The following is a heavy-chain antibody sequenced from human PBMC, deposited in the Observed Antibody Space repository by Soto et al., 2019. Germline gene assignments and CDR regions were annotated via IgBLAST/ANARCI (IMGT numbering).Heavy chain of an antibody. CDR2: IIPLFGTA. J-gene: IGHJ4*02. CDR3: ATELGDNPASPFDS. D-gene: IGHD2-21*01. Sequence: QVQLVQSGAEVKKPGSSVKVSCKASGVTFSSETSSWVRQAPGQGLEWVGGIIPLFGTANYAQKFQGRVTITADETTRTLYIELSSLRSDDTAVYYCATELGDNPASPFDSWGQGTLVTVSS. CDR1: GVTFSSET. V-gene: IGHV1-69*01.